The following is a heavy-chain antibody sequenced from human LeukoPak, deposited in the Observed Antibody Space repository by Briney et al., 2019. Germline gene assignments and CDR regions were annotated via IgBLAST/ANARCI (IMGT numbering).Heavy chain of an antibody. Sequence: ASVKVSCKASGYTFTSYGISWVRQAPGQGLEWMGWISAYNGNTNYAQKLQGRVTMTTDTSTSTAYMELRSLRSDDTAVYYCARGLSAYDFWSGYCYYFDYWGQGTLVTVSS. V-gene: IGHV1-18*01. CDR3: ARGLSAYDFWSGYCYYFDY. CDR2: ISAYNGNT. CDR1: GYTFTSYG. D-gene: IGHD3-3*01. J-gene: IGHJ4*02.